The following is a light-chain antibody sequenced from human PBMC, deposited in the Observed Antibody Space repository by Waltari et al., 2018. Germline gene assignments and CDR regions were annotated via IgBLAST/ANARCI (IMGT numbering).Light chain of an antibody. V-gene: IGKV1-33*01. CDR2: DAT. Sequence: DIQVTQSPSSLSASVGDRVTITCQASQDISHYLNWYQQRPGKAPKVLIYDATLLKIGVPSRFSGSGSGTDFTFAITSLQPEDAATYYCQQSFNTPRTFGQGTKLEIK. CDR1: QDISHY. CDR3: QQSFNTPRT. J-gene: IGKJ2*01.